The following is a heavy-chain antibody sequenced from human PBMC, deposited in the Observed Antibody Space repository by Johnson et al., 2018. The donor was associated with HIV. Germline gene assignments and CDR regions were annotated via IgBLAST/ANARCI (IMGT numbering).Heavy chain of an antibody. J-gene: IGHJ3*02. CDR2: ISYDGSNK. Sequence: QVQLVESGGGAVQPGRSLRLSCAASGFTFSGYAMHWVRQAPGMGLGWVALISYDGSNKYYADSVKGRFIISRDTSKNTLYLEMNTLRPEDTAVYYCARETGDPVVPAARDAFDIWGQGTMVTVSS. CDR3: ARETGDPVVPAARDAFDI. V-gene: IGHV3-30*04. CDR1: GFTFSGYA. D-gene: IGHD2-2*01.